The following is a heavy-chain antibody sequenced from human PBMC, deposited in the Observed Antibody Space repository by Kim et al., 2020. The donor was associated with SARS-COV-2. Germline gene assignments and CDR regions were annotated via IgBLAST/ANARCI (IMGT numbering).Heavy chain of an antibody. CDR1: GFTFSNAW. Sequence: GGSLRLSCAASGFTFSNAWMSWVRQAPGKGLEWVGRIKSKTDGGTTDYAAPVKGRFTISRDDSKNTLYLQMNSLKTEDTAVYYCTTDLILVGGYSGYDFYYYGMDVWGQGTTVTVSS. J-gene: IGHJ6*02. CDR2: IKSKTDGGTT. D-gene: IGHD5-12*01. V-gene: IGHV3-15*01. CDR3: TTDLILVGGYSGYDFYYYGMDV.